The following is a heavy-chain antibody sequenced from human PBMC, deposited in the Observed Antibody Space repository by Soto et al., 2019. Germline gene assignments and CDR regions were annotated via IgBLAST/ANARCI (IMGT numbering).Heavy chain of an antibody. J-gene: IGHJ3*02. CDR1: GFTFSSYN. V-gene: IGHV3-21*01. CDR2: ISSSSSYI. D-gene: IGHD2-15*01. CDR3: ARDFRSGGGNGAFDI. Sequence: TXGSLRLSCAVSGFTFSSYNMNWVRQAPGKGLEWVSSISSSSSYIYYADSVKGRFTISRDNARDSLYLQMNSLSAEDTAVYYCARDFRSGGGNGAFDIWGQGTMVTVSS.